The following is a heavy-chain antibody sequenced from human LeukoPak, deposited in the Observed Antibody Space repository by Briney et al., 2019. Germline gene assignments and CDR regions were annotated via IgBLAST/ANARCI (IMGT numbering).Heavy chain of an antibody. CDR2: ICYDGSDE. J-gene: IGHJ3*01. CDR3: ARAGDAFDL. Sequence: GGSLRLSCAASGFTFSSYGMHWVRQAPGKGLEWVAVICYDGSDEYYTDSVKGRFTIFRDNSKNTLYLQMNSLRAEDTAIYYCARAGDAFDLWGQGTMVTVSS. CDR1: GFTFSSYG. V-gene: IGHV3-33*01.